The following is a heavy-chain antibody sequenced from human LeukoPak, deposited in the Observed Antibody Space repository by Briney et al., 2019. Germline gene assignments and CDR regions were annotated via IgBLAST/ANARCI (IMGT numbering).Heavy chain of an antibody. CDR1: GNTFTSYG. CDR3: ARVNAGYSSGWYVVY. D-gene: IGHD6-19*01. Sequence: ASEKVTCKASGNTFTSYGISWVRQAPGQGNEWKGWISAYNGNTNYAQKLQGRVTMTTDTSTSTAYMELRSLRSDDTAVYYCARVNAGYSSGWYVVYWGQGTLVTVSS. V-gene: IGHV1-18*01. CDR2: ISAYNGNT. J-gene: IGHJ4*02.